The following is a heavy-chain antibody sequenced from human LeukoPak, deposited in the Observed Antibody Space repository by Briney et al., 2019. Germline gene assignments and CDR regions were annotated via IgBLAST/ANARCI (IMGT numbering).Heavy chain of an antibody. CDR3: ARDRAGRRSSWVEFDL. CDR2: IYDDGGT. D-gene: IGHD3-10*01. CDR1: GFTVTSTH. V-gene: IGHV3-53*05. Sequence: GGSLRLTCTVSGFTVTSTHMAWVRQAPGKGPEWVALIYDDGGTVYADSVRGRFTISRDNSKNMVYLQMNSLRPEDSAVYYCARDRAGRRSSWVEFDLWGQGTLVTVSS. J-gene: IGHJ5*02.